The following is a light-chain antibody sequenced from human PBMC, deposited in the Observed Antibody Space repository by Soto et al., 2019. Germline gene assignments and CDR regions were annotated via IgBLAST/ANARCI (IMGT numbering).Light chain of an antibody. V-gene: IGKV3-11*01. CDR2: DAS. CDR1: QSVRNY. J-gene: IGKJ3*01. Sequence: EIVLTQSPATVSVSPGESATLSCRASQSVRNYLAWYQQKPGQAPRLLIFDASNRATGIPSRFSGSGSGTYFTLTISSLEPEDFAVYYCQQHSNSPPWTFGPGTRVDL. CDR3: QQHSNSPPWT.